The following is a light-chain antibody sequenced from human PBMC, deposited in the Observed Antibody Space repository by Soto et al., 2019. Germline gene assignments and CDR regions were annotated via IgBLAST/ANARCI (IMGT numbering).Light chain of an antibody. CDR2: EVN. V-gene: IGLV2-8*01. CDR1: SSDVGGYNY. Sequence: SALTQPPCASGSPGQSVTISCTGTSSDVGGYNYVSWFQQHPGKAPKLIIHEVNQRPSGVPDRFSGSKSGNTASLTVSGLQAEDEGTYYCSSYGGYNNVVFGTGTKVTVL. CDR3: SSYGGYNNVV. J-gene: IGLJ1*01.